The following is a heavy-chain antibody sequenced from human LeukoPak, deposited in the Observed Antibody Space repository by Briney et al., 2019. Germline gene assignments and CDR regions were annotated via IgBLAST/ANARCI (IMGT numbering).Heavy chain of an antibody. Sequence: HPGGSLRLSCAASGFTFSSYWMHWVRQAPGKGLVWVSRINTDGSSTTYADSVKGRFTISRDNAKNTLYLQMNSLRAEDTAVYYCARELTCSSTSCYGRWFDPWGQGTLVTVSS. V-gene: IGHV3-74*01. CDR1: GFTFSSYW. CDR2: INTDGSST. CDR3: ARELTCSSTSCYGRWFDP. D-gene: IGHD2-2*01. J-gene: IGHJ5*02.